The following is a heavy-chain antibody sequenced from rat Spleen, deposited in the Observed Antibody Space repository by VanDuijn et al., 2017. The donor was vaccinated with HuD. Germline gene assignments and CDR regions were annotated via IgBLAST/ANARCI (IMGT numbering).Heavy chain of an antibody. J-gene: IGHJ2*01. Sequence: QVQLKESGPGLVQPSQTLSLTCTVSGFSLTSNSVSWVRQPPGKGLEWMGAIWSGGSTDYNSALKSRLSISRDTSKSQVFLKMNSLQTDDTGTYYCARDQYDFDSWGLGVMVTVSS. D-gene: IGHD1-8*01. CDR3: ARDQYDFDS. CDR1: GFSLTSNS. CDR2: IWSGGST. V-gene: IGHV2-15*01.